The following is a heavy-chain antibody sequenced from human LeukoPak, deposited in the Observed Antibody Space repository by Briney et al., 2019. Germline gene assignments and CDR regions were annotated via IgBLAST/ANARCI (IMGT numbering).Heavy chain of an antibody. V-gene: IGHV4-39*01. Sequence: SETLSLTCTVSGGSINSSSYYWGWIRQPPGKGLEWIGSIYYSGSTYYNPSLKSRDTISVDTSKNQFSLKLSSVTAADTAVYYCARLTYYYYGMDVWGQGTTVTVSS. J-gene: IGHJ6*02. CDR3: ARLTYYYYGMDV. CDR1: GGSINSSSYY. CDR2: IYYSGST.